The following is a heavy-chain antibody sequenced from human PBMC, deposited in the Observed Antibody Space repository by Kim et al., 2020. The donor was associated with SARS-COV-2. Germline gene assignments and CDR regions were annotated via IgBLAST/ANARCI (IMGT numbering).Heavy chain of an antibody. V-gene: IGHV3-30*18. CDR1: GFTFSSYG. CDR2: ISYDGSNK. D-gene: IGHD3-22*01. J-gene: IGHJ3*02. Sequence: GGSLRLSCAASGFTFSSYGMHWVRQAPGKGLEWVAVISYDGSNKYYADSVKGRFTISRDNSKNTLYLQMNSLRAEDTAVYYCAKDPVHYDSSGSQYAFDIWGQGTMVTVSS. CDR3: AKDPVHYDSSGSQYAFDI.